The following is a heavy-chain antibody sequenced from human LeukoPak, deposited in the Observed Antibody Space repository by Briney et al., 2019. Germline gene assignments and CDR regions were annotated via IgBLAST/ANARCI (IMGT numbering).Heavy chain of an antibody. D-gene: IGHD4-23*01. CDR1: GGSFSGYY. CDR2: INHSGST. J-gene: IGHJ4*02. Sequence: TSETLSLTCAVYGGSFSGYYWSWIRQPPGKGLEWIGEINHSGSTNYNPSLKSRVTISVDTSKNQFSLKLSSVTAGDTAVYYCARSDYGGPDYWGQGTLVTVSS. V-gene: IGHV4-34*01. CDR3: ARSDYGGPDY.